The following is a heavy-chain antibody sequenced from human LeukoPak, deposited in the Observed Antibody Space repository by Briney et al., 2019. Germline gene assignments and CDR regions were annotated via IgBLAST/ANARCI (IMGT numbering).Heavy chain of an antibody. J-gene: IGHJ3*02. D-gene: IGHD3-3*01. CDR2: IYTSGST. Sequence: SVTLSLTCTVSGGSISSYYWSWIRQPAGKGREGIGRIYTSGSTNYNPSLKSRVTISVDTSKNQFSLKLRSVRAADTAVYYCASDRVRFLEWLPDADFDIWGQGTMVTVSS. CDR3: ASDRVRFLEWLPDADFDI. V-gene: IGHV4-4*07. CDR1: GGSISSYY.